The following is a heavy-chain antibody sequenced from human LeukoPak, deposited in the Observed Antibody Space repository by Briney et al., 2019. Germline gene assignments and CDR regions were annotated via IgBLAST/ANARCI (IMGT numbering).Heavy chain of an antibody. CDR3: ARAVEGGYSSSSWGYYYYMDV. D-gene: IGHD6-6*01. CDR2: IYYSGST. Sequence: SETLSLTCTVSGYSISSGYYRSWIRQPPGKGLEWIGYIYYSGSTTYNPSLKRRVTISVDTSKKQFSLKLSSVTAAATAVYDCARAVEGGYSSSSWGYYYYMDVWGKGTTVTVSS. CDR1: GYSISSGYY. V-gene: IGHV4-61*01. J-gene: IGHJ6*03.